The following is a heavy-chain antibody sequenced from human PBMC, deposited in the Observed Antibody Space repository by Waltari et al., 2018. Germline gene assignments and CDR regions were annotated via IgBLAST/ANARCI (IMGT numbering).Heavy chain of an antibody. CDR2: ISSSGNTI. Sequence: EVLLVESGGGLVQPGGSLRLSCTASGFTFSGYEMNWFRQAPGKGLEWVSYISSSGNTIYYADSVKARFTTSRDNAKNSLYLQMNSLRVDDTAVYYCARRPYYYHGMDVWGQGTTVTVSS. J-gene: IGHJ6*02. CDR1: GFTFSGYE. V-gene: IGHV3-48*03. CDR3: ARRPYYYHGMDV.